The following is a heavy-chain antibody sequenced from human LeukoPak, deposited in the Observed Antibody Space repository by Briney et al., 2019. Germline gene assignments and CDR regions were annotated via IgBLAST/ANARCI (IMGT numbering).Heavy chain of an antibody. V-gene: IGHV3-23*01. CDR2: ISGSGGRT. CDR3: ARDFDSSGYDAFDI. D-gene: IGHD3-22*01. CDR1: GFTFSSYA. J-gene: IGHJ3*02. Sequence: PGGSLRLSCGASGFTFSSYAMSWVCQAPGKGLEWVSAISGSGGRTYYADSVKGRFTISRDNAKNSLYLQMNSLRAEDTALYYCARDFDSSGYDAFDIWGQGTMVTVSS.